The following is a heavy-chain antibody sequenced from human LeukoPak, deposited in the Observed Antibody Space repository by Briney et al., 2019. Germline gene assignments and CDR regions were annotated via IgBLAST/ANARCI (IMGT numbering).Heavy chain of an antibody. V-gene: IGHV1-2*02. CDR1: GYTLTELS. Sequence: GASVKVSCKVSGYTLTELSMHWVRQAPGKGLEWMGWINPNSGGTNYAQKFQGRVTMTRDTSISTAYMELSRLRSDDTAVYYCARAITMVRGGILAFLAWGQGTLVTVSS. CDR3: ARAITMVRGGILAFLA. J-gene: IGHJ5*02. D-gene: IGHD3-10*01. CDR2: INPNSGGT.